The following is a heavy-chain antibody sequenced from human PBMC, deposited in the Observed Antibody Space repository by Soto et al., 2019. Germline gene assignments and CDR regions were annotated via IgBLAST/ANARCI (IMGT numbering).Heavy chain of an antibody. D-gene: IGHD5-18*01. J-gene: IGHJ4*02. Sequence: QVQLVESGGGVVQPGGSLRLSCVASGFSFRNYGMHWVRRVAGGGLEWVAVVSHDGSNKYYVDSLKGRFTISRDNSKNTVFLQMDSLGPDVTAVYYCVRDGGGGYSQVDHWGQGTLVTVSS. CDR3: VRDGGGGYSQVDH. CDR1: GFSFRNYG. V-gene: IGHV3-30*03. CDR2: VSHDGSNK.